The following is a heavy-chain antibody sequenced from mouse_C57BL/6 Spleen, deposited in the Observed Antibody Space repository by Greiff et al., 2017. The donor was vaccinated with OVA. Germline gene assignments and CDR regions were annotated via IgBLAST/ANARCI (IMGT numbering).Heavy chain of an antibody. D-gene: IGHD1-1*01. J-gene: IGHJ2*01. V-gene: IGHV3-6*01. Sequence: EVKLMESGPGLVKPSQSLSLTCSVTGYSITSGYYWNWIRQFPGNKLEWMGYISYDGSNNYNPSLKNRISITRDTSKNQFFLKLNSVTTEDTSTYYCARFITTVVFDYWGQGTTLTVSS. CDR2: ISYDGSN. CDR3: ARFITTVVFDY. CDR1: GYSITSGYY.